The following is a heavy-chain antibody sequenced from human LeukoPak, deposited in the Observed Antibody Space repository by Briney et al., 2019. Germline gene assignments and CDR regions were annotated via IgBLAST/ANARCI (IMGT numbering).Heavy chain of an antibody. V-gene: IGHV4-30-4*08. CDR3: ARVKGVVAVDY. Sequence: SETLSLTCTVSGGSISSGGYYWSWIRQPPGKGLEWIGYIYYSGSTYYNPSLKSRVTISVDTSKNQFSLKLSSVTAADTAVYYCARVKGVVAVDYWGQGTLVTVSS. CDR2: IYYSGST. D-gene: IGHD2-15*01. CDR1: GGSISSGGYY. J-gene: IGHJ4*02.